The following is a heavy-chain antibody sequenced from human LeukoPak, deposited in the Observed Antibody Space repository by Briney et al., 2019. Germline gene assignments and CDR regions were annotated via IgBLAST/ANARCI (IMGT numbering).Heavy chain of an antibody. D-gene: IGHD5-24*01. V-gene: IGHV1-24*01. CDR2: FDPEDGET. Sequence: ASVKVSCKVSGYTLAELSMHWVRQAPGKGLEWMGGFDPEDGETIYAQKFQGRVTITEDTSTDTAYMELSSLRSEDTAVYYCATTISLQLGPLDYWGQGTLVTVSS. J-gene: IGHJ4*02. CDR3: ATTISLQLGPLDY. CDR1: GYTLAELS.